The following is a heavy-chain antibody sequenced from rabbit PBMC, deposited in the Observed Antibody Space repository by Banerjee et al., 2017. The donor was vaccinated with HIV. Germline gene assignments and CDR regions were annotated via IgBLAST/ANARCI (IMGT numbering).Heavy chain of an antibody. CDR2: INTSSGTT. V-gene: IGHV1S45*01. Sequence: QEQLKESGGDLVKPEGSLTLTCTASGFSFSNRCVMCWVRQTPGKGLEWIACINTSSGTTHYANWAKGRFTISKTSSTTVTLQMTSLTVADTATYFCARDAGGDGYSNDLWGPGTLVTVS. D-gene: IGHD7-1*01. CDR3: ARDAGGDGYSNDL. CDR1: GFSFSNRCV. J-gene: IGHJ4*01.